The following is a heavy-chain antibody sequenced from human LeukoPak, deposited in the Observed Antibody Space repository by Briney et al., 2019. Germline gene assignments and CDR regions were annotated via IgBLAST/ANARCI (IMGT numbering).Heavy chain of an antibody. D-gene: IGHD6-13*01. J-gene: IGHJ3*02. CDR2: IYYSGST. V-gene: IGHV4-39*07. CDR3: ARDSSSWYRAFDI. Sequence: SETLSLTCTVSGGSISSSSYYWGWIRQPPGKGLEWIGGIYYSGSTYYNPSLKSRVTISVDTSKNQFSLKLSSVTAADTAVYYCARDSSSWYRAFDIWGQGTMVTVSS. CDR1: GGSISSSSYY.